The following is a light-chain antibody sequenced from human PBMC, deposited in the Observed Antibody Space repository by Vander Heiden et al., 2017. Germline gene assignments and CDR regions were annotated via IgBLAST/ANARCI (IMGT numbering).Light chain of an antibody. CDR3: SSYTSSGTWV. Sequence: QSALPQPASVSGSPGQSITISCTGTRSDVGGYNYVSWYQKHPDKAPKLIIYEVYNRPSGISNRFSGSKSGNTASLTISGLQTEDDSDYYCSSYTSSGTWVFGGGTKVTVL. J-gene: IGLJ3*02. CDR1: RSDVGGYNY. CDR2: EVY. V-gene: IGLV2-14*01.